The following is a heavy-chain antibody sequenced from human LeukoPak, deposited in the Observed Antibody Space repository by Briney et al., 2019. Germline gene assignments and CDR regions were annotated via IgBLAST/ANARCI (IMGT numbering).Heavy chain of an antibody. J-gene: IGHJ4*02. V-gene: IGHV1-69*04. D-gene: IGHD3-3*01. Sequence: SVKVSCKASGGTFSSYAISWVRQAPGQGLEWMGRIIPILGIANYAQKFQGRVTITADKSTSTAYMELSSLRSEDTAVYYCAKDPRPYYDVPVGYWGQGTLVTVSS. CDR1: GGTFSSYA. CDR3: AKDPRPYYDVPVGY. CDR2: IIPILGIA.